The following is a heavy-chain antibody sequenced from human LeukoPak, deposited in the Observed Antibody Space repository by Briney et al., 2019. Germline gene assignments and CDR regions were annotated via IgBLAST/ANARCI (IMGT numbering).Heavy chain of an antibody. CDR2: ISGSGAST. J-gene: IGHJ1*01. D-gene: IGHD6-13*01. V-gene: IGHV3-23*01. Sequence: PGGSLRLSCAGSGLTFSNYGMSWVRQAPGKGLEWVSSISGSGASTYYAASVRGRFTISRDNSKNTLYLQMNSLRAEDAAVYYCGKVVTAAGTQDWGQGALVTVSS. CDR1: GLTFSNYG. CDR3: GKVVTAAGTQD.